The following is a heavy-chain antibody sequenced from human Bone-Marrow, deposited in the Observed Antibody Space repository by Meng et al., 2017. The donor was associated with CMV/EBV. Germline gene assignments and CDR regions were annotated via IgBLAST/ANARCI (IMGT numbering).Heavy chain of an antibody. CDR3: ARDNVVVVPPNYYYYGMDV. J-gene: IGHJ6*02. Sequence: SETLSLTCAVYGGSFSGYYWSWIRQPPGKGLEWIGEINHSGSTNYNPSLKSRVTISVDTSKNQFSLKLSSVTAADTAVYYCARDNVVVVPPNYYYYGMDVWGQGTTVTVSS. CDR1: GGSFSGYY. V-gene: IGHV4-34*01. D-gene: IGHD2-2*01. CDR2: INHSGST.